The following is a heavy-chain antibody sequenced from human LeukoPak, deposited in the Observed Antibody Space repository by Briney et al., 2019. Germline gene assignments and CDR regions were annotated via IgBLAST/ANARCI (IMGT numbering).Heavy chain of an antibody. V-gene: IGHV4-59*12. CDR2: IYYIGST. Sequence: PSETLSLTCTVSGGSISSYFWTWIRKPPGKGLEWFGYIYYIGSTYYNPSLKSRVTISVDTSKNQFSLKLSSVTAADTAVYYCARSPEEQLVLRFDPWGQGTLVTVSS. CDR1: GGSISSYF. CDR3: ARSPEEQLVLRFDP. D-gene: IGHD6-6*01. J-gene: IGHJ5*02.